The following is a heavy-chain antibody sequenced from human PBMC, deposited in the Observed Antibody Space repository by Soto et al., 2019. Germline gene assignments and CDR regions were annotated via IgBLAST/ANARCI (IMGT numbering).Heavy chain of an antibody. CDR1: GGSISSGDYY. V-gene: IGHV4-30-4*01. Sequence: ASETLSLTCTVSGGSISSGDYYWSWIRQPPGKGLEWIGYIYYSGSTYYNPSLKSRVTISVDTSKNQFSLKLSSVTAADTAVYYCAREQAWNYYGSGSYFWEPWGQGTLVTGSS. CDR2: IYYSGST. D-gene: IGHD3-10*01. J-gene: IGHJ5*02. CDR3: AREQAWNYYGSGSYFWEP.